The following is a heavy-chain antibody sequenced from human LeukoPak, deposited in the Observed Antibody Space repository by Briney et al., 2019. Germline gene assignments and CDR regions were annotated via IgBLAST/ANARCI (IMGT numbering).Heavy chain of an antibody. V-gene: IGHV1-69*05. Sequence: GASVKVSCKASGGTFSSYAISWVRQAPGQGLEWMGGIIPIFGTANYAQKFQGRVTITTDESTSRAYMELSSLRSEDTAVYYCARGLNRYSSGWYDYWGQGTLVTVSS. CDR2: IIPIFGTA. CDR3: ARGLNRYSSGWYDY. CDR1: GGTFSSYA. D-gene: IGHD6-19*01. J-gene: IGHJ4*02.